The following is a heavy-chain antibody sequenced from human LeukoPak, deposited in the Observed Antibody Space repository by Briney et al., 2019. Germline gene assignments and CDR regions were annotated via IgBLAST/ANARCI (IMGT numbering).Heavy chain of an antibody. J-gene: IGHJ4*02. CDR3: ARDTWKDYSNCVFWY. Sequence: GGSLRLSCAASGFTFSNYWMSWVRQAPGKGLEWVANIKPDGSEKYYVDSLKGRFTISRDNAKNSLYLQINSLRAEDTAAYYCARDTWKDYSNCVFWYWGQGTLVTVSS. D-gene: IGHD4-11*01. V-gene: IGHV3-7*01. CDR1: GFTFSNYW. CDR2: IKPDGSEK.